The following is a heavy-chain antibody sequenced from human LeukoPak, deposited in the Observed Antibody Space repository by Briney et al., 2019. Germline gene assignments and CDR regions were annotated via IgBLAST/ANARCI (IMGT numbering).Heavy chain of an antibody. CDR1: GFTFSSYA. CDR3: VSFYETY. Sequence: QPGGSLRLSRAASGFTFSSYAMHWVRQAPGKGLEWVAVISYDGSNKYYADSVKGRFTISKDNAKNTVYLQMNSLRAEDTAVYYCVSFYETYWGRGTLVTVSS. CDR2: ISYDGSNK. D-gene: IGHD2/OR15-2a*01. V-gene: IGHV3-30-3*01. J-gene: IGHJ4*02.